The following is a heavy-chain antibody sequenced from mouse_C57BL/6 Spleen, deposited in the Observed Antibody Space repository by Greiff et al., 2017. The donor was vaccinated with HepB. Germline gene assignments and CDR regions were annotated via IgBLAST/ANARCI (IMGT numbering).Heavy chain of an antibody. CDR1: GYTFTSYG. V-gene: IGHV1-81*01. D-gene: IGHD1-1*01. CDR3: ARSPYYGGTYYYAMDY. CDR2: IYPRSGNT. Sequence: QVHVKQSGAELARPGASVKLSCKASGYTFTSYGISWVKQRTGQGLEWIGEIYPRSGNTYYNEKFKGKATLTADKSSSTAYMELRSLTSEDSAVYFCARSPYYGGTYYYAMDYWGQGTSVTVSS. J-gene: IGHJ4*01.